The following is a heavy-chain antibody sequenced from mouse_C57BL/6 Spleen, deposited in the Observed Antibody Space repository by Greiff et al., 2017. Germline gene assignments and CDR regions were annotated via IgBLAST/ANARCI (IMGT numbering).Heavy chain of an antibody. J-gene: IGHJ4*01. Sequence: EVKLVESGGGLVKPGGSLKLSCAASGFTFSSYAMSWVRQTPEKRLEWVATISDGCSYTYYPDNVKGRFTISRDNAKNNLYLQMSHLKSEDTAMYYCARDGNDYAMDYWGQGTSVTVSS. V-gene: IGHV5-4*01. D-gene: IGHD4-1*01. CDR1: GFTFSSYA. CDR3: ARDGNDYAMDY. CDR2: ISDGCSYT.